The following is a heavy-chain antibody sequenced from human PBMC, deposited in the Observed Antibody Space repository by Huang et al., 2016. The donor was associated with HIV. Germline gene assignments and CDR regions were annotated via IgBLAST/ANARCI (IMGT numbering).Heavy chain of an antibody. Sequence: QVQLVQSGAEVKKPGASVKVSCKASGYSFTTYALHWVRQAPGHRLEWMGWINPGNGNKNYSQKFKGRVTITRDTSASTVYMEVSSLTFEDTAVYYCAREFVIFGAPLWPAYWGQGTLISVSS. J-gene: IGHJ4*02. D-gene: IGHD2-21*01. CDR2: INPGNGNK. V-gene: IGHV1-3*01. CDR3: AREFVIFGAPLWPAY. CDR1: GYSFTTYA.